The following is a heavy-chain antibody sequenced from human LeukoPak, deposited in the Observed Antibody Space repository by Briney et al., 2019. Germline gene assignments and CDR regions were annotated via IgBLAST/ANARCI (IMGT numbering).Heavy chain of an antibody. Sequence: SETLSLTCSVSGTSINSYYYSWIRQSRGKGLEWTGNYFYRETTNYNPSPKSRVTISVDTSKNQFSLKLSSVTAADTAVYYCARTLVPHEWYFDLWGRGTLVIVSS. J-gene: IGHJ2*01. CDR1: GTSINSYY. V-gene: IGHV4-59*01. D-gene: IGHD2/OR15-2a*01. CDR3: ARTLVPHEWYFDL. CDR2: YFYRETT.